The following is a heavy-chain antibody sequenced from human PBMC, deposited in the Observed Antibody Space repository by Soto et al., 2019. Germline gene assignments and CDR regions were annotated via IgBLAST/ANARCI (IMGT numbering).Heavy chain of an antibody. D-gene: IGHD3-10*01. Sequence: GXSVKVSCNASGYTFTGYYMHLVRQAPGQGLEWMGWINPNSGGTNYAPKFQGRVTMTRDTSISTAYMDLSRLRSDDTAIYYCAPGSDYFDLWGPGTMVTVSS. J-gene: IGHJ3*01. V-gene: IGHV1-2*02. CDR3: APGSDYFDL. CDR1: GYTFTGYY. CDR2: INPNSGGT.